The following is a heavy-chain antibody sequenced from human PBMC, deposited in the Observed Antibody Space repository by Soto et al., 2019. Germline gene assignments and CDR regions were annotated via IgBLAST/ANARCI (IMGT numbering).Heavy chain of an antibody. CDR1: GGSISSYY. V-gene: IGHV4-59*01. D-gene: IGHD2-2*01. J-gene: IGHJ6*02. CDR2: IYYSGST. Sequence: SETLSLTCTVSGGSISSYYWSWIRQPPGKGLEWIGYIYYSGSTNYNPSLKSRVTISVDTSKNQFSLKLSSVTAADTVVYYCARVVRGEYQLVYYYYGMGVWGQGTTVTVAS. CDR3: ARVVRGEYQLVYYYYGMGV.